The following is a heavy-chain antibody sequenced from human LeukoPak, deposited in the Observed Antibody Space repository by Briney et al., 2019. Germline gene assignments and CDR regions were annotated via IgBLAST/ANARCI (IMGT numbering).Heavy chain of an antibody. CDR2: ISYDGSNK. D-gene: IGHD3-10*01. Sequence: GGSLRLSCAASGFTFSSYAMHWVRQAPGKGLEWVAVISYDGSNKYYADSVKGRFTISRDNSKNTLYLQMNSLRAEDTAVYYCARTKSYSPFDCWGQGTLVTVSS. CDR1: GFTFSSYA. V-gene: IGHV3-30-3*01. CDR3: ARTKSYSPFDC. J-gene: IGHJ4*02.